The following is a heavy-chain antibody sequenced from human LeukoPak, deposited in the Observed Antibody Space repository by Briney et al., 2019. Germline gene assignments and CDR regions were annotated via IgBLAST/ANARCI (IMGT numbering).Heavy chain of an antibody. CDR2: ISYDGSNK. CDR3: ARDREYSGYDGNWYFDP. D-gene: IGHD5-12*01. CDR1: GFTFSSYS. J-gene: IGHJ2*01. Sequence: PGGSLRLSCAASGFTFSSYSMNWVRQAPGKGLEWVAVISYDGSNKYYADSVKGRFTISRDNSKNTLYLQMNSLRAEDTAVYYCARDREYSGYDGNWYFDPWGRGTLVTVSS. V-gene: IGHV3-30*03.